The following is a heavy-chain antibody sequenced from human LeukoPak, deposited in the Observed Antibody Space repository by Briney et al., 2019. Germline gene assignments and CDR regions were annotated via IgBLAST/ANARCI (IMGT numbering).Heavy chain of an antibody. D-gene: IGHD2-2*01. V-gene: IGHV4-39*07. CDR1: GGSISSSSYY. CDR3: ARGLGSCSSTSCYRRYNWFDP. CDR2: INHSGST. Sequence: SETLSLTCTVSGGSISSSSYYWSWIRQPPGKGLEWIGEINHSGSTNYNPSLKSRVTISVDTSKNQFSLKLSSVTAADTAVYYCARGLGSCSSTSCYRRYNWFDPWGQGTLVTVSS. J-gene: IGHJ5*02.